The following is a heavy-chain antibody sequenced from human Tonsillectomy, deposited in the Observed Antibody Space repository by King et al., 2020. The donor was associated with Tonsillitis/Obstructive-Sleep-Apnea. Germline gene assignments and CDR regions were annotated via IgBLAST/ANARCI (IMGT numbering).Heavy chain of an antibody. J-gene: IGHJ4*02. V-gene: IGHV3-23*04. Sequence: EVQLVESGGGLVQPGGSLRLSCAASGFTFSSYAMSWVSQAPGKGLEWVSSLSGSGGNTYYADSVKGRFTISRDNSKNTLYLQMNSLRAEDTAVYYCAKCLSTVTTIDYWGQGTLVTVSS. CDR1: GFTFSSYA. CDR2: LSGSGGNT. D-gene: IGHD4-17*01. CDR3: AKCLSTVTTIDY.